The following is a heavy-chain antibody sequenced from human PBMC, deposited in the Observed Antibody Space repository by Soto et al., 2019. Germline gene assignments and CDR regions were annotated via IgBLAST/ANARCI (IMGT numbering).Heavy chain of an antibody. Sequence: PGGSLRLSCAASGFTLSTYSMNWVRQAPGKGLEWVSYISFTGSNIYYADSVKGRFTISRDNAKNSLYLQMNSLRDEDTAVYDCARDFRSSWAFDYLCQGTLVTLSS. V-gene: IGHV3-48*02. D-gene: IGHD6-13*01. CDR1: GFTLSTYS. CDR3: ARDFRSSWAFDY. J-gene: IGHJ4*02. CDR2: ISFTGSNI.